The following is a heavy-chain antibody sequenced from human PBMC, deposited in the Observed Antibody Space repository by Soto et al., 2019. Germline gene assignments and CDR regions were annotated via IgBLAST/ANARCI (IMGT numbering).Heavy chain of an antibody. Sequence: GASVKVSCKASGGTFSSYAISWVRQAPGQGLEWMGGIIPIFGTTNYAQKFQGRVTITADASTSTAYMELSSLRSEDTAVYYCAGGMGRFIDILTGPHSYYIDYWGQGTLVTVSS. D-gene: IGHD3-9*01. J-gene: IGHJ4*02. CDR1: GGTFSSYA. CDR2: IIPIFGTT. CDR3: AGGMGRFIDILTGPHSYYIDY. V-gene: IGHV1-69*13.